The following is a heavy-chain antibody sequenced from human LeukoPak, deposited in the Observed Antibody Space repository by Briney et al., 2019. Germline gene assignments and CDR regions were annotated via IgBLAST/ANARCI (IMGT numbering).Heavy chain of an antibody. CDR1: GGTFSSYA. D-gene: IGHD3-22*01. V-gene: IGHV1-69*13. Sequence: ASVTVSCKASGGTFSSYAISWVRQAPGQGLEWMGGIIPIFGTANYARKFQGRVTITADESTSTAYMELSSLRSEDTAVYYCARDKYDSSGYGWRYYYYGMDVWGQGTTVTVSS. CDR3: ARDKYDSSGYGWRYYYYGMDV. CDR2: IIPIFGTA. J-gene: IGHJ6*02.